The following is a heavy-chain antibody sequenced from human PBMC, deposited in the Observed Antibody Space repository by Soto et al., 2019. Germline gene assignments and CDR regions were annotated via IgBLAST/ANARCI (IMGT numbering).Heavy chain of an antibody. CDR1: GGTFSSYA. CDR3: ARVKKIWWKVLYYYYGMDV. D-gene: IGHD2-15*01. V-gene: IGHV1-69*06. Sequence: QVQLVQSGAEVKKPGSSVKVSCKASGGTFSSYAISWVRQAPGQGLEWMGGIIPIFGTANYAQKFQGRVTITADKSTSTAYMELSSLRSEDTAVYYCARVKKIWWKVLYYYYGMDVWGQGTTVTVSS. CDR2: IIPIFGTA. J-gene: IGHJ6*02.